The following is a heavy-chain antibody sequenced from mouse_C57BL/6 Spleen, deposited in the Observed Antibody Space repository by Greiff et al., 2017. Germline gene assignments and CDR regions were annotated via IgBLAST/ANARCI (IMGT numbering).Heavy chain of an antibody. V-gene: IGHV6-6*01. J-gene: IGHJ2*01. CDR2: ISHKANNHAT. Sequence: EVKVEESGGGLVQPGGSMKLSCAASGFTFSDAWMDWVRQSPEKGLEWVAEISHKANNHATYYAESVKGRFTISRDDSKSSVYLQMNSLRAEDTGIYDCRGAANWAFDYWGQGTTLTVSS. CDR3: RGAANWAFDY. D-gene: IGHD4-1*01. CDR1: GFTFSDAW.